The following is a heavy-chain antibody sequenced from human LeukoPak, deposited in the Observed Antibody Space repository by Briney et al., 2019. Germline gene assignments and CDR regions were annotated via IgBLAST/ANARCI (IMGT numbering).Heavy chain of an antibody. D-gene: IGHD2-2*03. CDR3: ARSLDIVVVPAAIPPYYYYGMDV. J-gene: IGHJ6*02. V-gene: IGHV3-21*01. CDR2: ISSSSSYI. CDR1: GFTFSSYS. Sequence: GGSLRLSCAASGFTFSSYSMNWVRQAPGKGLEWVSSISSSSSYIYYADSVKGRFTISRDNAKNSLYLQLNSLPAEDTAVYYCARSLDIVVVPAAIPPYYYYGMDVWGQGTTVTVSS.